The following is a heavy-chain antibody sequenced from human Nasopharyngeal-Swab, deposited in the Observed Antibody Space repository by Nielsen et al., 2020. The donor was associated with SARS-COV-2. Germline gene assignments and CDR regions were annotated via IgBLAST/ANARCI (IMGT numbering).Heavy chain of an antibody. V-gene: IGHV3-33*01. D-gene: IGHD6-19*01. Sequence: GESLKISCAASGFTFRSYGMHWVRQAPGKGLEWVAVIWYDGSNKYYADSVKGRFTISRDNSKNTLYLQMNSLRAEDTAVYYCARVYSVAGGDDYWGQGTLVTVSS. CDR1: GFTFRSYG. CDR3: ARVYSVAGGDDY. J-gene: IGHJ4*02. CDR2: IWYDGSNK.